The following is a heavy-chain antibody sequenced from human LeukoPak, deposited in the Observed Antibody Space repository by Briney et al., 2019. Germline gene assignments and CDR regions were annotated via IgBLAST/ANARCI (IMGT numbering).Heavy chain of an antibody. CDR2: ISSSSSYI. CDR1: GFTFSSYS. D-gene: IGHD6-19*01. V-gene: IGHV3-21*01. J-gene: IGHJ4*02. CDR3: ATIEAVRFHY. Sequence: GGSLRLSRAASGFTFSSYSMNWVRQAPGKGLEWVSPISSSSSYIYYADSVKGRFTISRDNAKNSLYLQMNSLRAEDTAVYYCATIEAVRFHYWGQGTLVTVSS.